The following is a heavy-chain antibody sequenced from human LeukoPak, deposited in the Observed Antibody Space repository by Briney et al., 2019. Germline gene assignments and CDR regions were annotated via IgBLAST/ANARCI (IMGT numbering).Heavy chain of an antibody. J-gene: IGHJ6*02. CDR1: GHTFTSYG. Sequence: ASVKVFCKASGHTFTSYGISCVRQAPGQGLEGMGWISAYNDNTNYAQKLQGRRTMTTDTSTSTAYMELRSLTSDDTAVYYCARAVHAAGTYYYSYGMDVWGQGTTVTVSS. V-gene: IGHV1-18*01. CDR3: ARAVHAAGTYYYSYGMDV. D-gene: IGHD6-19*01. CDR2: ISAYNDNT.